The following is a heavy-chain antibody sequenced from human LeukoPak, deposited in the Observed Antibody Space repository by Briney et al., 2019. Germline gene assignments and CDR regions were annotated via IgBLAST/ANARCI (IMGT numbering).Heavy chain of an antibody. CDR3: ATTPAGSSMIVDYYFDY. J-gene: IGHJ4*02. Sequence: EASVKVSCKVSGYTLTELSMHWVRQAPGKGLEWMGGFDPEDGETIYAQKFQGRVTMTEDTSTDTAYMELSSLRSEDTAVYYCATTPAGSSMIVDYYFDYWGQGTLVTVSS. V-gene: IGHV1-24*01. CDR2: FDPEDGET. CDR1: GYTLTELS. D-gene: IGHD3-22*01.